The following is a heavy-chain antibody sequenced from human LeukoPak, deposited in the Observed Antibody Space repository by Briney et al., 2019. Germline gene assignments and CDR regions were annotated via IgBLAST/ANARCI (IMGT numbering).Heavy chain of an antibody. Sequence: SETLSLTCTVSSGSINNYYWSWIRQTPGKGLEWIGYILSSGSTNYNPSVKSRVTISVDTSKNQFSLKQRSVTAADTAVYYCARTNQISETAFDIWGQGTMVIVSS. J-gene: IGHJ3*02. CDR1: SGSINNYY. CDR2: ILSSGST. CDR3: ARTNQISETAFDI. V-gene: IGHV4-59*01. D-gene: IGHD1-14*01.